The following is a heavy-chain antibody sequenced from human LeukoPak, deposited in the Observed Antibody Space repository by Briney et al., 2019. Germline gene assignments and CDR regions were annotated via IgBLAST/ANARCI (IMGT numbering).Heavy chain of an antibody. J-gene: IGHJ4*02. CDR1: DVTLSTFT. CDR3: AKGSPRGGLDS. V-gene: IGHV3-48*01. CDR2: ISSSSRTI. Sequence: GGSLRLSCAASDVTLSTFTMHWVRQAPGKGLEWVSSISSSSRTINYADSVKGRFTVSRDNANNSMYLQMNELRREDTAVYYCAKGSPRGGLDSWGQGTLVTVSS. D-gene: IGHD1-14*01.